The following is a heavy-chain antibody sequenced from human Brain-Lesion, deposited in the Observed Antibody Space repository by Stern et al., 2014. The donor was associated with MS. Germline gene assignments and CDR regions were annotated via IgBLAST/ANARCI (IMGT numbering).Heavy chain of an antibody. D-gene: IGHD2-2*01. V-gene: IGHV4-61*02. CDR2: IFNSGRT. CDR3: ARGRVVPGFQYYATDV. J-gene: IGHJ6*02. Sequence: QVQLQESGPGLVKPSQTLSLSCTVSGGSISSGGYYWSWIRQPAGKGLEWIGRIFNSGRTSYNPSPHARVPLPLDTSQNQFSLRLNSMTAADTAVYYCARGRVVPGFQYYATDVWGQGTTVIVSS. CDR1: GGSISSGGYY.